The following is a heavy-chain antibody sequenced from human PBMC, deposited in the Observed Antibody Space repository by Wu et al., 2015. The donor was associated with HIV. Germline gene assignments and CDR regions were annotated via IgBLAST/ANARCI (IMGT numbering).Heavy chain of an antibody. J-gene: IGHJ2*01. D-gene: IGHD1-26*01. CDR1: GYTFSAYG. V-gene: IGHV1-18*01. Sequence: QVRLVQSGGEVKKPGASVKVSCKPSGYTFSAYGLTWVRQARGQGLEWMGYISAYNGNTNYGQNFQGRVTMTTDTSTRTAYMELRSLRYDDTAVYYCARDADGIVGAQIGRYFDLWGPGTLVIVSS. CDR3: ARDADGIVGAQIGRYFDL. CDR2: ISAYNGNT.